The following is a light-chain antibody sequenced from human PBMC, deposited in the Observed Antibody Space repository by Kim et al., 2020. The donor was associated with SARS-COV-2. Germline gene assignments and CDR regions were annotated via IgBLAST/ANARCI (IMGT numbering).Light chain of an antibody. CDR3: QEYNNWPPLT. CDR2: GAS. V-gene: IGKV3-15*01. CDR1: QSVSSN. J-gene: IGKJ4*01. Sequence: CPGERASLSGRASQSVSSNLAWYQQKPGQAPRLLIYGASTRATGIPARFSGSGSGTEFTLTISSLRSEDFAVYYCQEYNNWPPLTFGGGTKVDIK.